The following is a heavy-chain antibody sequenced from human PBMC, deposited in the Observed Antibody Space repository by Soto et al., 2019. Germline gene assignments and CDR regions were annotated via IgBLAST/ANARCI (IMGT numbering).Heavy chain of an antibody. CDR1: GFTFSSYD. CDR2: IGTAGDT. CDR3: ARAHPRDLYSSSGYYMDV. D-gene: IGHD6-6*01. J-gene: IGHJ6*03. Sequence: GGSLRLSCAASGFTFSSYDMHWVRQATGKGLEWVSAIGTAGDTYYPGSVKGRFTISRENAKNSLYLQMNSLRAGDTAVYYCARAHPRDLYSSSGYYMDVWGKGTTVTVSS. V-gene: IGHV3-13*01.